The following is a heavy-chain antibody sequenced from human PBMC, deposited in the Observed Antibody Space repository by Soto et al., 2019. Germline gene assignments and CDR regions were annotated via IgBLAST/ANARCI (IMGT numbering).Heavy chain of an antibody. CDR1: GYTFTSYG. J-gene: IGHJ2*01. Sequence: ASVKVSCKASGYTFTSYGISWVRQAPGQGLEWMGWISAYNGNTNYAQKLQGRVTMTTDTSTSTAYMELRSLRSDDTAVYYCARDWQQWLVMACWFFDLRGRRSSVTVSS. V-gene: IGHV1-18*01. CDR3: ARDWQQWLVMACWFFDL. D-gene: IGHD6-19*01. CDR2: ISAYNGNT.